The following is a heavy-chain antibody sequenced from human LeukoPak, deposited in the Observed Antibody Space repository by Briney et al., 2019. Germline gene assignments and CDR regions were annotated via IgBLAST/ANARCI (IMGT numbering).Heavy chain of an antibody. Sequence: SDTLSLTCTVSGGSISNYYWSWIRQPAGKGLEWIGRIYTSGSTNYNPSLKSRVTMSVDTSKNQFSLKLSSVTAADTAVYYCARVWSYGGSYHFDYWGQGTLVTVSS. J-gene: IGHJ4*02. D-gene: IGHD1-26*01. V-gene: IGHV4-4*07. CDR2: IYTSGST. CDR1: GGSISNYY. CDR3: ARVWSYGGSYHFDY.